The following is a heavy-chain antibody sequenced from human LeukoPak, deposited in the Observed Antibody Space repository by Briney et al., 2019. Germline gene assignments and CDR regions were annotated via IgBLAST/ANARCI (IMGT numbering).Heavy chain of an antibody. D-gene: IGHD5-18*01. Sequence: PGGSLRLSCAASGFTFSSYGMHWVRQAPGKGLEGVAFIRYDGSNKYYADSVKGRFTISRDNSKNTLYLQMNSLRAEDTAVYYCAKAGRGYSSVYYYMDVWGKGTTVTVSS. CDR1: GFTFSSYG. CDR3: AKAGRGYSSVYYYMDV. V-gene: IGHV3-30*02. J-gene: IGHJ6*03. CDR2: IRYDGSNK.